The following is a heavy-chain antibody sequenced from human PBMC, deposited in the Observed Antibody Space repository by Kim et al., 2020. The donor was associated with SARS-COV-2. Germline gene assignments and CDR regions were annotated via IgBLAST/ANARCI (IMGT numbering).Heavy chain of an antibody. CDR2: IYYSGST. V-gene: IGHV4-59*13. D-gene: IGHD3-10*01. CDR1: GGSISSYY. CDR3: ARGVYYGSSTPLDY. J-gene: IGHJ4*02. Sequence: SETLSLTCTVSGGSISSYYWSWIRQPPGKGLEWIGYIYYSGSTNYNPSLKSRVTISVDTSKNQFSLKLSSVTAADTAVYYCARGVYYGSSTPLDYWGQGT.